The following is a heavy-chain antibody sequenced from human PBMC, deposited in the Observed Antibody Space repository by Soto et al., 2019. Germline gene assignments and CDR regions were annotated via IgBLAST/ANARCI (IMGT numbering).Heavy chain of an antibody. D-gene: IGHD6-6*01. V-gene: IGHV3-23*01. J-gene: IGHJ6*02. CDR3: AKDSSSSVYYYYGMDV. CDR1: GFTFSSYA. CDR2: ISGSGGST. Sequence: PGGSLRLSCAASGFTFSSYAMSWVRQAPGEGLEWVSAISGSGGSTYYPDSVKGRFTISRDNPKNTLYLQMNRLRAEDTAVYYCAKDSSSSVYYYYGMDVWGQGTTVTVSS.